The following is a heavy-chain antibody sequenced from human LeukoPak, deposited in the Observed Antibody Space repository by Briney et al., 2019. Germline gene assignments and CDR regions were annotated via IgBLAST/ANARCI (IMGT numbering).Heavy chain of an antibody. J-gene: IGHJ4*02. CDR2: ISGGSDYI. V-gene: IGHV3-21*06. Sequence: RGSLRLSSVPSVFTYRRYSMNWVPPAPGKRLEWVSTISGGSDYIYHADSVRGRFTISRDNARNSLYLQMNSLRAEDTAVYYCARDISLGMSGGFDFWGQGILVTVSS. CDR3: ARDISLGMSGGFDF. CDR1: VFTYRRYS.